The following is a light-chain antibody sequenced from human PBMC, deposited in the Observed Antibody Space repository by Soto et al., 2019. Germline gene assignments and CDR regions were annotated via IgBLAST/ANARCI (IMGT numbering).Light chain of an antibody. CDR2: DAS. CDR3: PYRSKWAPWAT. Sequence: EIGLTQSPVTLSLSPGERATLSCRASQSINNYLAWYQQKPGQPPRLLIYDASNGATAIPVRFSGSGSGTVFQPPITSADPQDYSVHSCPYRSKWAPWATVGAGNKVEIK. J-gene: IGKJ4*01. CDR1: QSINNY. V-gene: IGKV3-11*01.